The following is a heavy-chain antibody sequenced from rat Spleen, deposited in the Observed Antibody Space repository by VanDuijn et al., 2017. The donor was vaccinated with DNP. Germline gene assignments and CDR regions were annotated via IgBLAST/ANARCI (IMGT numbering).Heavy chain of an antibody. Sequence: EVQVLESGGGLVQPGNSLTLSCATSGFTFSTAWMFWIRQAPGKGLDWVASITIKTHNYVALYADSVKERFTISRDDSQSMVYLQMNNLKTEDTALYYCTRVTPFDYWGQGVMVTVSS. D-gene: IGHD1-4*01. V-gene: IGHV10-4*01. CDR3: TRVTPFDY. CDR2: ITIKTHNYVA. J-gene: IGHJ2*01. CDR1: GFTFSTAW.